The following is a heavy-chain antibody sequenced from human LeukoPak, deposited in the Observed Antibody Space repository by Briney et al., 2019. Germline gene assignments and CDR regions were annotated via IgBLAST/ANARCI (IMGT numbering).Heavy chain of an antibody. Sequence: QSGGSLRLSCATSGFTFTRYWMSWIRQAPGKGLEWVANIKQDGSQQYYLDSVEGRFTISRDNAKNSPYLQMNDLRAEDTAVYYCSNGIYSSSYWGQGTLVTVSS. CDR3: SNGIYSSSY. V-gene: IGHV3-7*01. CDR1: GFTFTRYW. D-gene: IGHD6-6*01. J-gene: IGHJ4*02. CDR2: IKQDGSQQ.